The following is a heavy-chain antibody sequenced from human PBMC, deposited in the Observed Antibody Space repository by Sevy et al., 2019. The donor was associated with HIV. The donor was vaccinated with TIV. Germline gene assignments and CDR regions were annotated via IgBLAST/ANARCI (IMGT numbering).Heavy chain of an antibody. J-gene: IGHJ4*02. D-gene: IGHD1-26*01. CDR1: GGSITSLY. CDR3: AGENAWGRGYS. CDR2: IFYNGHI. V-gene: IGHV4-59*08. Sequence: SETLSRTCTVSGGSITSLYWNWIRQPPGKGLEWIAIIFYNGHINYNPSLKSRVTLSLDTSKNQFSLRLSSVTAADTAMYYCAGENAWGRGYSWGQGTLVTVSS.